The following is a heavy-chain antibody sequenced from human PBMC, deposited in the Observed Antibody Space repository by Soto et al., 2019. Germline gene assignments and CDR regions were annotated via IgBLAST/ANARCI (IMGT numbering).Heavy chain of an antibody. D-gene: IGHD5-12*01. Sequence: QVQLAQSGAEVKKPGASVKVSCKASGYIFSAYYLYRVRQAPGRGREWVGWINPDSGGTNYEQKFLGWVTMTTDTSSRTSYMELNNLRSDDTAEYYCARGETGVDDYLDIWGQGTLVNVS. CDR2: INPDSGGT. CDR1: GYIFSAYY. J-gene: IGHJ3*02. CDR3: ARGETGVDDYLDI. V-gene: IGHV1-2*04.